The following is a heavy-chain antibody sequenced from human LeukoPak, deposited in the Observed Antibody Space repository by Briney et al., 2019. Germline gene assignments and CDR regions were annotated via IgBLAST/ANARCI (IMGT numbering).Heavy chain of an antibody. CDR2: ISAYNGNT. J-gene: IGHJ4*02. CDR1: GYTFTSYG. D-gene: IGHD3-9*01. Sequence: ASVQVSCKASGYTFTSYGISWVRQAPGQGLEWMGWISAYNGNTNYAQKLQGRVTMTTDTSTSTAYMELRSLRSDDTAVYYCARRPYYDILTGYDYWGQGTLVTVSS. V-gene: IGHV1-18*04. CDR3: ARRPYYDILTGYDY.